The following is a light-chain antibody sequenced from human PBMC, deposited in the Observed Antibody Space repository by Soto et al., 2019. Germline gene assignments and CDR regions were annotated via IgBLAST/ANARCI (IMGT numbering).Light chain of an antibody. V-gene: IGKV3-15*01. CDR1: QSVSSK. CDR3: QQYNNWPPLT. J-gene: IGKJ4*01. CDR2: GAS. Sequence: EIAMTQSPATLSVSPGERATLSCRASQSVSSKLAWYQQKRGQAPRLLIYGASNRATGVPARFSGSGSGTEFTLTISSLQSEDFAIYYCQQYNNWPPLTFGGGTKVEIK.